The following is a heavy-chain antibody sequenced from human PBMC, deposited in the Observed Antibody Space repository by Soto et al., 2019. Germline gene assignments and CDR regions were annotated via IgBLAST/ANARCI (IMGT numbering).Heavy chain of an antibody. CDR1: GGSISSYY. J-gene: IGHJ6*02. V-gene: IGHV4-59*01. CDR2: IYYSGST. D-gene: IGHD2-2*01. CDR3: ARSDGCSSTSCFYYYYYGMDV. Sequence: PSETLSLTCTVSGGSISSYYWSWIRQPPGKGLEWIGYIYYSGSTNYNPSLTSRVTISVDTSKNQFSLKLSSVTAADTAVYYCARSDGCSSTSCFYYYYYGMDVWGHGTTVTVSS.